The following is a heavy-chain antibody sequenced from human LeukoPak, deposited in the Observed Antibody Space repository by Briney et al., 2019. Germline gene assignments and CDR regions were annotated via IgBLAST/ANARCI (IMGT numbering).Heavy chain of an antibody. Sequence: SETLSLTCTVSGGSISSHYWSWIRQPPGKGLEWIGYIYYSGSTNYNPSLKSRVTISVDTSKNQFSLKLSSVTAADTAVYYGARGGGVVVVPAALTPYYYYMDVWGKGTTVTVSS. CDR3: ARGGGVVVVPAALTPYYYYMDV. CDR2: IYYSGST. CDR1: GGSISSHY. J-gene: IGHJ6*03. D-gene: IGHD2-2*01. V-gene: IGHV4-59*11.